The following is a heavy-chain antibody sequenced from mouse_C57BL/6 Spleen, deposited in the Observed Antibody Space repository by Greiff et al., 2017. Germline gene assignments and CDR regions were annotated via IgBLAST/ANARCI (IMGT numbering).Heavy chain of an antibody. D-gene: IGHD1-1*01. Sequence: VQLQESGPELVKPGASVKISCKASGYSFTGYYMHWVKQSSEKSLEWIGEINPSTGGTSYNQKFKGKATLTVDKSSSTAYMQLKSLTSEDSAVYYCAREFYGQYYFDYWGQGTTLTVSS. CDR2: INPSTGGT. CDR1: GYSFTGYY. V-gene: IGHV1-43*01. CDR3: AREFYGQYYFDY. J-gene: IGHJ2*01.